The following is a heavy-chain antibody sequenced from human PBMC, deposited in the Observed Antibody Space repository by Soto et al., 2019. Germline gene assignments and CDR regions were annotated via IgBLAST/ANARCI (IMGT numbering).Heavy chain of an antibody. Sequence: QITLKESGPTLVKPTQTLTLTCSFSGFSLSTNGVGVGWIRQPPGKALEWLALIYWDDSKHYSPSLNSRLTITKDTPRIQVVLTMANMDPVYTSTYDWAKKGCGYYIMGDWGQGTLVTVS. D-gene: IGHD4-17*01. V-gene: IGHV2-5*02. CDR1: GFSLSTNGVG. CDR3: AKKGCGYYIMGD. J-gene: IGHJ4*02. CDR2: IYWDDSK.